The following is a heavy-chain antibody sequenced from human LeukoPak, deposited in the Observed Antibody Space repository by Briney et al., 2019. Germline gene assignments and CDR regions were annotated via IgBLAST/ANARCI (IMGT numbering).Heavy chain of an antibody. Sequence: GGSLRLSCAASGFTFSNYALSWVRQAPGKGLEWVSDISGSGGSTYYADSVKGRFTISRDNSKNTMYLQMNSLRAEDAAVYYCAKAPVTSCRGAFCYPFDYWGQGTLVTVSS. CDR3: AKAPVTSCRGAFCYPFDY. CDR1: GFTFSNYA. CDR2: ISGSGGST. V-gene: IGHV3-23*01. J-gene: IGHJ4*02. D-gene: IGHD2-15*01.